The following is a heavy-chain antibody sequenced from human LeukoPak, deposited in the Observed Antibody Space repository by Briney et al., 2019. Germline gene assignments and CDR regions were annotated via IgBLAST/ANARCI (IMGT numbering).Heavy chain of an antibody. CDR1: GGSISSYY. D-gene: IGHD3-10*01. CDR3: ARGRWFDDY. J-gene: IGHJ4*02. CDR2: ISDSGTT. V-gene: IGHV4-59*08. Sequence: SETLSLTCTVSGGSISSYYWSWIRQTPGKGLEWIGYISDSGTTNSNPSLKSRVTMSVDTSKYQFSLKLNSVTAADTAVYYCARGRWFDDYWGQGTLVTVSS.